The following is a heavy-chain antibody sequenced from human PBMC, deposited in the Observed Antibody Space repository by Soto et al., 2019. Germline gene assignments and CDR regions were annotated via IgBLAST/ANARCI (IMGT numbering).Heavy chain of an antibody. CDR1: GGTFSSYT. CDR2: IIPILGIA. J-gene: IGHJ4*02. D-gene: IGHD6-13*01. CDR3: ARGSIAAAGTQPLDY. Sequence: QVQLVQSGAEVKKPGSSVKVSCKASGGTFSSYTISWVRQAPGQGLEWMGRIIPILGIANYAQKFQGRVTITADKSTSTAYMELSSLRSEDTAVYYCARGSIAAAGTQPLDYWGQGTLVTVSS. V-gene: IGHV1-69*02.